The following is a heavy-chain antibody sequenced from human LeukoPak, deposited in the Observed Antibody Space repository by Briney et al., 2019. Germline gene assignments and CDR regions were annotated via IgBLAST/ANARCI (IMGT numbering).Heavy chain of an antibody. D-gene: IGHD3-22*01. J-gene: IGHJ4*02. V-gene: IGHV3-7*01. CDR3: TKDLNHDSSG. CDR2: IKTDVSAK. Sequence: GGSLRLSCAASAFRFSDYWMTSVRQAPGKWLECVANIKTDVSAKNYTHSVKGRFTVSRDNAKNSLYLQMNNMRVEDTAIYYCTKDLNHDSSGWGQGTLVTVSS. CDR1: AFRFSDYW.